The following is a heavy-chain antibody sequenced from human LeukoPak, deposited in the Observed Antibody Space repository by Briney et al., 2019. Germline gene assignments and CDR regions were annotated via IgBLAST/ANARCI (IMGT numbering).Heavy chain of an antibody. Sequence: SETLSLTCAVYGGSFSGYYWSWIRQPPGKGLEWIGEINRSGSTNYNPSLKSRVTISVDTSKNQFSLKLSSVTAADTAVYYCARGNLYYYDSSGYYYAPYGNWFDPWGQGTLVTVSS. CDR1: GGSFSGYY. CDR2: INRSGST. V-gene: IGHV4-34*01. CDR3: ARGNLYYYDSSGYYYAPYGNWFDP. D-gene: IGHD3-22*01. J-gene: IGHJ5*02.